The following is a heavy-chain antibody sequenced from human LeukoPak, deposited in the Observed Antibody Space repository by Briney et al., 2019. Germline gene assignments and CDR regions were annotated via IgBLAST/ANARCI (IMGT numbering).Heavy chain of an antibody. D-gene: IGHD5-18*01. CDR3: ARYGGYSYGYGNY. CDR2: ISSSSSYI. J-gene: IGHJ4*02. V-gene: IGHV3-11*06. CDR1: GFIFSDYY. Sequence: PGGSLTLSCAASGFIFSDYYMTWIRQAPGRGLEWVSYISSSSSYISYADSVKGRFTVSRDNAKNSLYLQMTSLRAEDTAVYYCARYGGYSYGYGNYWGQGTLVTVSS.